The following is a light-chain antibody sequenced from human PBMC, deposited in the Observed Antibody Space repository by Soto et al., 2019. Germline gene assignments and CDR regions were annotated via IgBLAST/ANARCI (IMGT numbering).Light chain of an antibody. V-gene: IGLV6-57*04. CDR3: HSYDSSAHWV. CDR1: GGSIANNY. CDR2: QDN. Sequence: NFMLTQPHSMSESPGQTVTISCTRSGGSIANNYVQWYQQRPGSAPTTVIYQDNERPSGVPDRFSGSIDTSSNSASLTISGLRTEDEADYYCHSYDSSAHWVFGGGTKLTVL. J-gene: IGLJ3*02.